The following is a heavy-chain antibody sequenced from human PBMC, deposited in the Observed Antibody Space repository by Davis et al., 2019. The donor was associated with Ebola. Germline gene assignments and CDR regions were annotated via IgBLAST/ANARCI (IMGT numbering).Heavy chain of an antibody. CDR3: AREGYCSGGSCYHFDY. CDR2: INAGNGNT. CDR1: GYTFTSYA. Sequence: AASVKVSCKASGYTFTSYAMHWVRQAPGQRLEWMGWINAGNGNTKYSQKFQGRVTITRDTSASTAYMELSSLRSEDTAVYYCAREGYCSGGSCYHFDYWGQGTLVTVSS. D-gene: IGHD2-15*01. J-gene: IGHJ4*02. V-gene: IGHV1-3*01.